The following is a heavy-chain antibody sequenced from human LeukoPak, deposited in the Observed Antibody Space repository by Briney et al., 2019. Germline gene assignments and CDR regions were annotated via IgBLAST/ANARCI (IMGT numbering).Heavy chain of an antibody. CDR1: GASISSYY. J-gene: IGHJ3*02. CDR3: ARPDGDYVRGAFDI. CDR2: IYYSGST. V-gene: IGHV4-39*01. D-gene: IGHD4-17*01. Sequence: SETLSLTCSVSGASISSYYWGWIRQPPGKGLEWIGSIYYSGSTYYNPSLKSRVTISVDTSKNQFSLKLSSVTAADTAVYYCARPDGDYVRGAFDIWGQGTMVTVSS.